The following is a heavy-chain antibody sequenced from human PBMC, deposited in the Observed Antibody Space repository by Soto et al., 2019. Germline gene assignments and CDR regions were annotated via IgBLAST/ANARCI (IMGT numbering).Heavy chain of an antibody. CDR3: ARHYCSSTSCYPVYYYYYGMDV. V-gene: IGHV5-51*01. Sequence: LGESLKISCKGSGYSFTSYWIGWVRQMPGKGLEWMGIIYPGDSDTGYSPSFQGQVTISADKSISTAYLQWSSLKASDTAMYYCARHYCSSTSCYPVYYYYYGMDVWGQGTTVTVSS. D-gene: IGHD2-2*01. J-gene: IGHJ6*02. CDR1: GYSFTSYW. CDR2: IYPGDSDT.